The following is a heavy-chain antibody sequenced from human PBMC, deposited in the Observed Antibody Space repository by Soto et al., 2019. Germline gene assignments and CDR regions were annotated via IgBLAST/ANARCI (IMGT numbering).Heavy chain of an antibody. CDR2: ISYDGSNK. V-gene: IGHV3-30*18. CDR1: GFTFSSYG. J-gene: IGHJ4*02. Sequence: PGGFLRLSCAASGFTFSSYGMHWVRQAPGKGLEWVAVISYDGSNKYYADSVKGRFTISRDNSKNTLYLQMNSLRAEDTAVYYCAKDRHPKSKIAVAGTGLFDYWGQGTLVTVSS. D-gene: IGHD6-19*01. CDR3: AKDRHPKSKIAVAGTGLFDY.